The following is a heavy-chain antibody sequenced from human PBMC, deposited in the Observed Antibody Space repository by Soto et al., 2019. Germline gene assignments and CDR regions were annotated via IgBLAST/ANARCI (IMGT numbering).Heavy chain of an antibody. CDR1: GFTFSTYA. CDR3: AKGGGSCCFDN. D-gene: IGHD2-15*01. V-gene: IGHV3-23*01. CDR2: ISGRGGNIT. J-gene: IGHJ4*02. Sequence: EVQLLESGGGLVQPGGSLRLSCAASGFTFSTYAMSWVRQAPGKGLEWVSAISGRGGNITFYGDSVKGRFTISRDNSKSTLYLQMNSLGAEDTAVYYCAKGGGSCCFDNRGQGTLVTVSS.